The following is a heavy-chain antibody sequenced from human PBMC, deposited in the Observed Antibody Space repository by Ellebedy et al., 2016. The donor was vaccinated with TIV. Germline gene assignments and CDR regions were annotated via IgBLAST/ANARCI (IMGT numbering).Heavy chain of an antibody. CDR1: GFTFRDNY. J-gene: IGHJ2*01. V-gene: IGHV3-66*01. CDR3: ARVFLSSHWYFDL. Sequence: GESLKISCVASGFTFRDNYMSWVRQVPGKGLEWVSVIYRGGDTYYSDAVKDRFIVSRDNSKNTVYLQMNSLRDEDTAIYYCARVFLSSHWYFDLWGRGTLVTVSS. CDR2: IYRGGDT. D-gene: IGHD2-15*01.